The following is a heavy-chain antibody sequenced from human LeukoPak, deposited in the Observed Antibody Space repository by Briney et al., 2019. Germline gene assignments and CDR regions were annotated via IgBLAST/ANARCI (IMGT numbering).Heavy chain of an antibody. J-gene: IGHJ4*02. CDR3: AKKLAGGVGAPFDY. D-gene: IGHD1-26*01. Sequence: GGSLRLSCAASGFSFNTYGIHWVRQAPGKGLEWVAVMSFDGSNEYYADSVKGRFTISRDNSKNTLYLQMNSLRTEDTAVYYCAKKLAGGVGAPFDYSGQGTLVTVSS. CDR1: GFSFNTYG. V-gene: IGHV3-30*18. CDR2: MSFDGSNE.